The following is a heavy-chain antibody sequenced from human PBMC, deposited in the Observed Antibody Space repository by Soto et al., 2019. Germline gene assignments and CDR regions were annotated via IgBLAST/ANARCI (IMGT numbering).Heavy chain of an antibody. CDR3: AREGQLVRGGWFDP. CDR1: GFTFSSYW. J-gene: IGHJ5*02. Sequence: GSLRLSCAASGFTFSSYWMSWVRQAPGKGLEWVANIKQDGSEKYYVDSVKGRFTISRDNAKNSLYLQMNSLRAEDTAVYYCAREGQLVRGGWFDPWGQGTLVTVSS. D-gene: IGHD6-6*01. CDR2: IKQDGSEK. V-gene: IGHV3-7*01.